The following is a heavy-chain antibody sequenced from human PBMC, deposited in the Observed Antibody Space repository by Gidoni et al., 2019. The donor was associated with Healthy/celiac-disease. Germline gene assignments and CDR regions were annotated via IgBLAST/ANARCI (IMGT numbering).Heavy chain of an antibody. CDR3: ARGSNGDYSAFDY. D-gene: IGHD4-17*01. CDR1: GGSLHGYY. Sequence: QVQLQQWGAGLLKPSETLSLTCAVYGGSLHGYYWSWIRQPPGKGLEWIGELHHSGSTNYNPSLKSRVTISGDTSKNQFSLKLSSVTAAGTAVYYCARGSNGDYSAFDYWGQGTLVTVSS. J-gene: IGHJ4*02. V-gene: IGHV4-34*01. CDR2: LHHSGST.